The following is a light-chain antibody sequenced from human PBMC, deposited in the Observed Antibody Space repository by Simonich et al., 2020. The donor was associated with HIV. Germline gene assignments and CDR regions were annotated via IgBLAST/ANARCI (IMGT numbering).Light chain of an antibody. Sequence: EIVLTQSPATLSLSPGERATPSCRANQSVSNYLAWYQQKPGQAPRLLISGSSTRATGIPAMFSGSGAGTECTLTISSLQSEDFALYYWQQYDNWPTFGGGTRVEIK. CDR1: QSVSNY. V-gene: IGKV3-15*01. CDR2: GSS. J-gene: IGKJ4*01. CDR3: QQYDNWPT.